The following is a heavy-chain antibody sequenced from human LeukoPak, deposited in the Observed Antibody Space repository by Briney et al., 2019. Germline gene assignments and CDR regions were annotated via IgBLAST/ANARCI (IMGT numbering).Heavy chain of an antibody. J-gene: IGHJ5*02. CDR1: GGTFSSYA. CDR3: ASRVGCSSTSCYSGWFDP. V-gene: IGHV1-69*13. Sequence: SVKVSCKASGGTFSSYAISWVRQAPGQGLEWMGGIIPIFGTANYAQKFQGRVTITADESTSTAYMELSSLRSEDTAVYYCASRVGCSSTSCYSGWFDPWGQGTLVTVSS. CDR2: IIPIFGTA. D-gene: IGHD2-2*01.